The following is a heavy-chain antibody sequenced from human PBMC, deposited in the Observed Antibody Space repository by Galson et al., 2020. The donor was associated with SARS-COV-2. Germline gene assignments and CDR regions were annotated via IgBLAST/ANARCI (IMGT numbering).Heavy chain of an antibody. V-gene: IGHV1-46*01. CDR2: INPSGGST. CDR3: GAALITMVRGVPQPYYYYGMDV. CDR1: GYTFTSYY. Sequence: GESLKISCKASGYTFTSYYMHWVRQAPGQGLEWMGIINPSGGSTSYAQKFQGRVTMTRDTSTSTVYMELSSLRSEDTAVYYCGAALITMVRGVPQPYYYYGMDVWGQGTTVTVSS. J-gene: IGHJ6*02. D-gene: IGHD3-10*01.